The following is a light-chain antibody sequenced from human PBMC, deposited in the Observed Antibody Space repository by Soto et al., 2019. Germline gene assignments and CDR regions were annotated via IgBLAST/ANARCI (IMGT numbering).Light chain of an antibody. V-gene: IGKV3-20*01. CDR2: GAS. Sequence: EIVLTQSPGTLSLSPGERATLSCRTSQSVSSSYLAWYQQKPGQAPRLLIYGASSRATGTPDRFSGSGSWTDYTLTISSLEPEDFAVYFCQQFDVSSLDTFGQGTKLEIK. CDR1: QSVSSSY. CDR3: QQFDVSSLDT. J-gene: IGKJ2*01.